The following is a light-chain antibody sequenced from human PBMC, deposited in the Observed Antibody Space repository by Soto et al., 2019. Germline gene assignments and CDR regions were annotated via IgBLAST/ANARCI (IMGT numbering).Light chain of an antibody. CDR1: SSAVGTFRL. CDR2: EGS. J-gene: IGLJ1*01. CDR3: CSSAPGRTFV. Sequence: QSALTQPASVSGSPGQSITISCTGSSSAVGTFRLVSWYQHHPGKVPKLIIYEGSKRPSGVSDRFPGSEPGNTASLTISGLQAEDEADYYCCSSAPGRTFVFGTGTKFAVL. V-gene: IGLV2-23*01.